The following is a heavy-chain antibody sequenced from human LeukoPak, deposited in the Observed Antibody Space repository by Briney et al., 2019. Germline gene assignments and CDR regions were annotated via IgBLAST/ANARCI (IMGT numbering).Heavy chain of an antibody. CDR3: ARSLLSAGSGSYGFDP. D-gene: IGHD3-10*01. J-gene: IGHJ5*02. CDR2: IYYSGST. Sequence: SQTVSLTCSVSGGPISSGDYYWSWIRQPPGKGLEWIGHIYYSGSTHHNPSLKSRVTISVDTSKNQFSLKLSSVTATDTAVYYCARSLLSAGSGSYGFDPWGQGTLVTVSS. V-gene: IGHV4-30-4*01. CDR1: GGPISSGDYY.